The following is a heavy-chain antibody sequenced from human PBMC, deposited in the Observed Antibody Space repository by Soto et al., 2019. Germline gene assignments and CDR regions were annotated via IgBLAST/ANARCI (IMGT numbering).Heavy chain of an antibody. Sequence: PSETLSLTCTVSGGSVSSGSYYLTWIRQPPGKGLEWIGYIYYTGSTNYNPSLESRVTLSVDTSKNQFSLKLSSVTAADTAVYYCARDLSYSSGTFDPWGQGTLVTVSS. CDR3: ARDLSYSSGTFDP. CDR2: IYYTGST. CDR1: GGSVSSGSYY. J-gene: IGHJ5*02. V-gene: IGHV4-61*01. D-gene: IGHD3-22*01.